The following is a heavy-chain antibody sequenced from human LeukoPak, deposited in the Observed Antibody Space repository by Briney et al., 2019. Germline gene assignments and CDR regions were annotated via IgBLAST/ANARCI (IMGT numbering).Heavy chain of an antibody. J-gene: IGHJ4*02. Sequence: ASVKVSCKASGYTFTSYGISWVRQAPGQGLEWMGWISAYKGNIKYSQKFQGRVTMTTDTSTSTAYMEVSSLRSDDTAVYYCASDGRDGYNYRNHYWGQGTLVTVSS. CDR2: ISAYKGNI. D-gene: IGHD5-24*01. CDR3: ASDGRDGYNYRNHY. V-gene: IGHV1-18*01. CDR1: GYTFTSYG.